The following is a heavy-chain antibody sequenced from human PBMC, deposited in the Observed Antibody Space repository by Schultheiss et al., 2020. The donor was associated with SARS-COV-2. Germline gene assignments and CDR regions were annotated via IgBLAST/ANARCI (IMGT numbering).Heavy chain of an antibody. V-gene: IGHV3-33*08. J-gene: IGHJ6*03. Sequence: GGSLRLSCAASGFTFSSYGMHWVRQAPGKGLEWVAVIWYDGSNKYYADSVKGRFTISRDNSKNTLYLQMNSLRAEDTAVYYCARGGPSVWGQYYYYMDVWGKGTTVTVSS. D-gene: IGHD7-27*01. CDR1: GFTFSSYG. CDR3: ARGGPSVWGQYYYYMDV. CDR2: IWYDGSNK.